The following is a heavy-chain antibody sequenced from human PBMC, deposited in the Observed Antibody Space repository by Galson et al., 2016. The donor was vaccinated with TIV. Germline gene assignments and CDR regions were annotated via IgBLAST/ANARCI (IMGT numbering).Heavy chain of an antibody. CDR3: AREADYGSGSLYFDY. CDR2: INVRNGYT. CDR1: GYSFTAFT. J-gene: IGHJ4*02. D-gene: IGHD3-16*01. Sequence: SVKVSCKASGYSFTAFTMHWVRQAPGQRLEWMGWINVRNGYTKYSENLQARVTITRDSSATTAYMELGSLKPEDTAVYYCAREADYGSGSLYFDYWGQGTLVTVSS. V-gene: IGHV1-3*01.